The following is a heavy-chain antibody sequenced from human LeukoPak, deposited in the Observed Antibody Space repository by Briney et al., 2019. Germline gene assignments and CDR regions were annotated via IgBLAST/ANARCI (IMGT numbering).Heavy chain of an antibody. Sequence: GGSLRLSCAASGFTFDDYAMHWVRQAPGKGLEWVANMKQDGSETYYVDSVKGRFTISRDNAKNSLYLQMNSLRAEDTAVYYCARDKIVGATHFDYWGQGALVTVSS. CDR2: MKQDGSET. D-gene: IGHD1-26*01. CDR3: ARDKIVGATHFDY. J-gene: IGHJ4*02. V-gene: IGHV3-7*01. CDR1: GFTFDDYA.